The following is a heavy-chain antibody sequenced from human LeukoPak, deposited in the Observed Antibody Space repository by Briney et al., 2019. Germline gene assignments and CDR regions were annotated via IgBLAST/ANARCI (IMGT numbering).Heavy chain of an antibody. V-gene: IGHV3-9*01. CDR1: GFTFDDYA. J-gene: IGHJ4*02. Sequence: PGRSLRLSCAASGFTFDDYAMHWVRQAPGKGLEWVSGISWNSGSIGYADSVKGRFTISRDNPKNSLYLQMNSLRAEDTALYYCAKDEGSSWYYFDYWGQGTLVTVSS. CDR3: AKDEGSSWYYFDY. D-gene: IGHD6-13*01. CDR2: ISWNSGSI.